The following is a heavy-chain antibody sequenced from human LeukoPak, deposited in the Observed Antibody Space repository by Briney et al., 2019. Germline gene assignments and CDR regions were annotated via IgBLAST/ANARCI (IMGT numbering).Heavy chain of an antibody. V-gene: IGHV3-48*01. CDR1: GFTFSSYS. D-gene: IGHD2-15*01. CDR3: ARGDCSGGSCYLSLTTIDY. Sequence: PGGSLRLSCAASGFTFSSYSMNWVRQAPGKGLEWVSYISSSSSTIYYADSVKGRFTISRDNAKNSLYLQMNSLGAEDTAVYYCARGDCSGGSCYLSLTTIDYWGQGTLVTVSS. CDR2: ISSSSSTI. J-gene: IGHJ4*02.